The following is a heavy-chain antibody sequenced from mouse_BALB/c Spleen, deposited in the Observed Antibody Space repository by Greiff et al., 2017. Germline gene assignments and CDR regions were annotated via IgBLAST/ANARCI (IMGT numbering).Heavy chain of an antibody. CDR1: GYAFTNYL. J-gene: IGHJ3*01. Sequence: QVQLKQSGAELVRLGTSVKVSCKASGYAFTNYLIEWVKQRPGQGLEWIGVVNPGSGGTNYNEKFKGKATLTADKSSSTAYMQLSSLTSDDSAVYFCASEVFIPFAYWGQGTLVTVTA. V-gene: IGHV1-54*03. CDR3: ASEVFIPFAY. CDR2: VNPGSGGT. D-gene: IGHD1-1*01.